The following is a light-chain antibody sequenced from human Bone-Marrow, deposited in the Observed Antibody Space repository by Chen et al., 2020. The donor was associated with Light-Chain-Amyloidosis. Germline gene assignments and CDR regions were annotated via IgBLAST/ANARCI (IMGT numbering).Light chain of an antibody. CDR2: DDS. CDR1: NIGSTS. CDR3: QVWDRSSDRPV. J-gene: IGLJ3*02. V-gene: IGLV3-21*02. Sequence: SYVLTQPSSVSVAPGQTATIACEGNNIGSTSVHWYQQTPGQAPLLVVYDDSDRPPGIPERLAGSNSGNTATLTVSGVEAGDEADYSCQVWDRSSDRPVFGGGTKLTVL.